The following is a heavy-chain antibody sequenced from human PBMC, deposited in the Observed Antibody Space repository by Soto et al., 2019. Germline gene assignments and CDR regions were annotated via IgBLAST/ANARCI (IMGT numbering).Heavy chain of an antibody. CDR3: ARSEPHGSGSYGYYYYMDV. Sequence: SETLSLTCTVSGGSISSGGYYWSWIRQHPGKGLEWIGYIYYSGSTYYNPSLKSRVTISVDTSKNQFSLKLSSVTAADTAVYYCARSEPHGSGSYGYYYYMDVWGKGTTVTGS. CDR2: IYYSGST. CDR1: GGSISSGGYY. J-gene: IGHJ6*03. V-gene: IGHV4-31*03. D-gene: IGHD3-10*01.